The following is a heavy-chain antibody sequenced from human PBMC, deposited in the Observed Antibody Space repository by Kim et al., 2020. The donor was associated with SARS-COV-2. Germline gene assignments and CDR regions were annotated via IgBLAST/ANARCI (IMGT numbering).Heavy chain of an antibody. CDR1: GGSISNTNYY. CDR2: IYYSGST. Sequence: SETLSLTCTVSGGSISNTNYYWGWIRQPPGKGLEWIGSIYYSGSTYYNPSLRGRVTISVDTSKNQFSLKLSSVTAADTAVYFCARRQRVKGYSSGWVPGWFDPWGRGTLVTVSS. D-gene: IGHD6-19*01. V-gene: IGHV4-39*01. J-gene: IGHJ5*02. CDR3: ARRQRVKGYSSGWVPGWFDP.